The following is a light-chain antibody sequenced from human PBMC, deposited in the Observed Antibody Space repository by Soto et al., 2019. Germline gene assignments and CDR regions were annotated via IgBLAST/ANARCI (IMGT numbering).Light chain of an antibody. V-gene: IGKV3-15*01. Sequence: EIVMTQSPATLSVSPGERATLSCRASQSVSSNLAWYQQKPGQAPRLLIYGASTRATGIPARFGGSGSGTEFILTITSLQSEDSAVYYCQEYNTWPWTFGQGTKVDIK. CDR2: GAS. CDR1: QSVSSN. CDR3: QEYNTWPWT. J-gene: IGKJ1*01.